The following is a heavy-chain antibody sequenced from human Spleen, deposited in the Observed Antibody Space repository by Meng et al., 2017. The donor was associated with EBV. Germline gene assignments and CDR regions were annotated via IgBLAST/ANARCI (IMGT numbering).Heavy chain of an antibody. V-gene: IGHV3-74*01. Sequence: VQLGGSGVALVQPGGSLGLSWQASGFTFSRYWMHWVRQAPGKGLVWISRIDENGGITSYAESVKGRFTIFRDNTRNTLFLQMNSLRAEDTALYFCSRDLAGAYDDWGQGTLVTVSS. CDR1: GFTFSRYW. D-gene: IGHD2-21*01. CDR3: SRDLAGAYDD. CDR2: IDENGGIT. J-gene: IGHJ4*02.